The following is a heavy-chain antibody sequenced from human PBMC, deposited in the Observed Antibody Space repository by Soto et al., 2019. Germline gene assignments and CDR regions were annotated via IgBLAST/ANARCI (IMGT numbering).Heavy chain of an antibody. CDR3: AKDRHDYGDSSLDY. D-gene: IGHD4-17*01. V-gene: IGHV3-30*18. CDR1: GFTFSSYG. Sequence: QVQLVESGGGVVQPGRSLRLSCAASGFTFSSYGMHWVRQAPGKGLEWVAVISYDGSNKYYADSVKGRFTISRDNSKNTLYLQMNRLRAEDTAVYYCAKDRHDYGDSSLDYWGQGTLVTVSS. CDR2: ISYDGSNK. J-gene: IGHJ4*02.